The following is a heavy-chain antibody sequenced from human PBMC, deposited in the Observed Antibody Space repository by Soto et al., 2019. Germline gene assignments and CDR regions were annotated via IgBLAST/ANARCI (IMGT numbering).Heavy chain of an antibody. Sequence: GASVKVSCKVSGYTLTELSMHWVRQAPGKGLEWMGGFDPEDGETIYAQKFQGRVTMTEDTSTDTAYMELSSLRSEDTAVYYCATHPSGDISGSSLKIASHGMDVWGQGTTVTVSS. D-gene: IGHD1-26*01. CDR1: GYTLTELS. V-gene: IGHV1-24*01. CDR2: FDPEDGET. J-gene: IGHJ6*02. CDR3: ATHPSGDISGSSLKIASHGMDV.